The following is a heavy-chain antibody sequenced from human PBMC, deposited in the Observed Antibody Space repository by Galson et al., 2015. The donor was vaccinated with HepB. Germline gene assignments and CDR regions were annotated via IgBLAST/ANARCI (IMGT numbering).Heavy chain of an antibody. D-gene: IGHD3-10*01. V-gene: IGHV3-30*04. J-gene: IGHJ3*02. CDR3: AREGVGSVRAFDI. CDR1: GFTFSSYA. Sequence: SLRLSCAASGFTFSSYAMHWVRQAPGKGLEWVAVISYDGSNKYYADSVKGRFTISRDNSKNTLYLQMNSLRAEDTAVYYCAREGVGSVRAFDIWGQGTMVTVSS. CDR2: ISYDGSNK.